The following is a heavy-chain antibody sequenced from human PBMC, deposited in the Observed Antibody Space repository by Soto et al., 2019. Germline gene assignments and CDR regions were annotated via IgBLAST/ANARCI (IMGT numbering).Heavy chain of an antibody. V-gene: IGHV3-21*01. CDR2: ISSSSYI. CDR1: GFTFSSYS. J-gene: IGHJ4*02. D-gene: IGHD6-19*01. CDR3: ARAFSVAGTPH. Sequence: GGSLRLSCAASGFTFSSYSMNWVRQAPGKGLEWVSSISSSSYIYYADSVKGRFTISRDNAKNSLYLQMNSLRAEDTAVYYCARAFSVAGTPHWGQGTLVTVSS.